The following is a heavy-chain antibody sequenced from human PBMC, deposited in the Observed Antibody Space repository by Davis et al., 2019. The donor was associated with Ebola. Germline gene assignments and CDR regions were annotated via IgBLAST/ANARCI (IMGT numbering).Heavy chain of an antibody. CDR1: GDSINNYY. Sequence: PSETLSLTCTVSGDSINNYYWSWIRLPAGKGLEWIGRIYTSGSTNYHPSLKSRVTMSLDTSKNQFSLKLSSVTAADTAVYHCAREGNYYYNAMDVWGQGTTITVSS. CDR2: IYTSGST. V-gene: IGHV4-4*07. J-gene: IGHJ6*02. CDR3: AREGNYYYNAMDV.